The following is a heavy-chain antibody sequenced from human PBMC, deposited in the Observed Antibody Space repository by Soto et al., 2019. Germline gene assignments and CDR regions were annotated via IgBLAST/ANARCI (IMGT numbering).Heavy chain of an antibody. Sequence: VQLLESGGDLVQPGGSLRLSCVASGFILNNYAMSWVRQAPGKGLAWVSTIGGTDGDSDGVPWYEDSVKGRFTISRDSSANTLFLHMDNLRAEDSALYYCVKRGRNWGAFVFWGQGTTVVVSS. CDR2: IGGTDGDSDGVP. CDR3: VKRGRNWGAFVF. CDR1: GFILNNYA. J-gene: IGHJ3*01. V-gene: IGHV3-23*01. D-gene: IGHD7-27*01.